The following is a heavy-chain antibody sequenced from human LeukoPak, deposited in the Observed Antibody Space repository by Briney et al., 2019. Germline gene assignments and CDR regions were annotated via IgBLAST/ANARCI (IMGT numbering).Heavy chain of an antibody. CDR3: AKQPASVVATYFDY. D-gene: IGHD2-15*01. CDR1: GFTFSTCG. Sequence: PGGSLRLSCAASGFTFSTCGMHWVRQAPGKGLEWVAIIRFDGNDKYYADSVKGRFTISRDNSKDTMYLHMNSLRAEDTAVYYCAKQPASVVATYFDYWGQGTLVTVSS. V-gene: IGHV3-30*02. J-gene: IGHJ4*02. CDR2: IRFDGNDK.